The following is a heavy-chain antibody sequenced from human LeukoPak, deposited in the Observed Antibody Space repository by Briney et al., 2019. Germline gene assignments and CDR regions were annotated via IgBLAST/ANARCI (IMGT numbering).Heavy chain of an antibody. D-gene: IGHD1-14*01. CDR2: ISRSGGAP. Sequence: GGSLRLSCAASGFTFSSHDMNWVRQAPGEGLEWVLSISRSGGAPAHADSVKGRLTIPRDNPKTTLCLQMNRLRAEDTAIYSCAKDCNRSDDGWGQGTLHSVSS. J-gene: IGHJ4*02. CDR1: GFTFSSHD. V-gene: IGHV3-23*01. CDR3: AKDCNRSDDG.